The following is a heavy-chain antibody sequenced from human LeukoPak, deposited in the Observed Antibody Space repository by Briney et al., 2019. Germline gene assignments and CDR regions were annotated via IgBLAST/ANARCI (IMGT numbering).Heavy chain of an antibody. D-gene: IGHD2-21*01. CDR1: GGTFSSYT. V-gene: IGHV1-69*02. CDR3: ARVPPGGEVFDY. J-gene: IGHJ4*02. CDR2: IIPILGIA. Sequence: SVKVSCKASGGTFSSYTISWVRQAPGQGLEWMGRIIPILGIANYAQKFQGRVTITADKSTSTAYMELSSLRSEDTAVYYCARVPPGGEVFDYWGQGTLVTVSS.